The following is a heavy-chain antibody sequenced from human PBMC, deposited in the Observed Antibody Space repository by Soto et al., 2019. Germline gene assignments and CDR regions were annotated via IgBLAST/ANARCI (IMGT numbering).Heavy chain of an antibody. D-gene: IGHD3-3*01. CDR1: GFTFSSYW. J-gene: IGHJ5*02. V-gene: IGHV3-74*01. CDR2: INSDGSST. Sequence: GWSLRLSCAASGFTFSSYWMHWVRQAPGKGLVWVSRINSDGSSTTYADSVKGRFTISRDNAKNTLYLQMNSLRAEDTAVYYCARDRLPTVFGVNQPPCFDPWGQGTLVTGSS. CDR3: ARDRLPTVFGVNQPPCFDP.